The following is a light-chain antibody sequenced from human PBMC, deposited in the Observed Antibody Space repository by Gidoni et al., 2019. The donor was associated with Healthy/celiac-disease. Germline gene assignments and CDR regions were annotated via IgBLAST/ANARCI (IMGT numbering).Light chain of an antibody. J-gene: IGKJ1*01. CDR1: QSVLYSSNNKNY. CDR3: QQYYRTPQT. V-gene: IGKV4-1*01. CDR2: WAS. Sequence: DIVMTQSPDSLAVSLGERATINCKSSQSVLYSSNNKNYLAWYQQKPGQPPKLLIYWASTRESGVPDRFSGRGSGTDFTLTISSLQAEDVAVYYCQQYYRTPQTFGQGTKVEIK.